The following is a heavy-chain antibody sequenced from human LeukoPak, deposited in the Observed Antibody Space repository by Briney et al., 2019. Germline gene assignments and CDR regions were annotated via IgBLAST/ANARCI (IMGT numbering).Heavy chain of an antibody. CDR3: ARNYHSSGLYDY. Sequence: SETLSLTCTVSGGSTSSDYWSWIRQSPGKGLEWVGYVYNSGDTGKNPPLKSRVTILLDTSKNQFSLKLSSVTAADTAVYYCARNYHSSGLYDYWGQGTLVTVSS. CDR1: GGSTSSDY. V-gene: IGHV4-59*08. CDR2: VYNSGDT. J-gene: IGHJ4*02. D-gene: IGHD3-22*01.